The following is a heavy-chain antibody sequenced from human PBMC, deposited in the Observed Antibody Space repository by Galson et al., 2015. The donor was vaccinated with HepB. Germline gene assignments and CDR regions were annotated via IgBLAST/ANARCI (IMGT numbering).Heavy chain of an antibody. CDR3: ARETFGSYLDY. Sequence: SLRLSCPASGFTFSSHSMNWVRQAPGKGLEWVSYISSSSSTIYYADSVKGRFTISRDNAKNSLYLQMNSLRAEDTAVYYCARETFGSYLDYWGQGTLVTVSS. J-gene: IGHJ4*02. CDR1: GFTFSSHS. V-gene: IGHV3-48*01. D-gene: IGHD3-16*01. CDR2: ISSSSSTI.